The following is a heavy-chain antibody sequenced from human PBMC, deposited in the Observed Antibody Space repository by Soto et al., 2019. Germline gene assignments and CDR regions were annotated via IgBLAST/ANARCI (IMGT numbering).Heavy chain of an antibody. J-gene: IGHJ4*02. CDR3: ARDQRRAYDFWSGYSQGFDY. CDR1: GYTFTLYA. V-gene: IGHV1-3*01. Sequence: QVHLVQSGAEVKKPGASVKISCKASGYTFTLYAMHWVRQAPGQRLEWMGGINAANGNTKSSQKFQGRVTFTRDTSASTGYVELSTLDSADTAVYYCARDQRRAYDFWSGYSQGFDYWGQGTPVTVSS. D-gene: IGHD3-3*01. CDR2: INAANGNT.